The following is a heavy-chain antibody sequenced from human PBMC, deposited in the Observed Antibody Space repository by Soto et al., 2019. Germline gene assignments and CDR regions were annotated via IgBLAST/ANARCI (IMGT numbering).Heavy chain of an antibody. CDR3: ARVFRYCSSTSCYFSYYYYYGMDV. CDR2: TYYRSKWYN. Sequence: SQTLSLTCAISGDSVSSNSAAWNWIRQSPSRGLEWLGRTYYRSKWYNDYAVSVKSRITINPDTSKNQFSLQLNSVTPEDTAVYYCARVFRYCSSTSCYFSYYYYYGMDVWGHGTTATVSS. J-gene: IGHJ6*02. V-gene: IGHV6-1*01. D-gene: IGHD2-2*01. CDR1: GDSVSSNSAA.